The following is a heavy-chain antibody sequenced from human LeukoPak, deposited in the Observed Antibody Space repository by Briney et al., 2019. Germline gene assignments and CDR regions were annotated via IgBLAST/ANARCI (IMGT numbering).Heavy chain of an antibody. Sequence: GGSLRLSCAASGFTFSSYGMHWVRQAPGKGLEWVAVISYDGSNKYYADSVKGRFTISRDNSKNTLYLQMNSLRAEDTAVYYCAKVPNTYSSSWYHYFDYWGQGTLVTVSS. D-gene: IGHD6-13*01. V-gene: IGHV3-30*18. CDR1: GFTFSSYG. CDR3: AKVPNTYSSSWYHYFDY. J-gene: IGHJ4*02. CDR2: ISYDGSNK.